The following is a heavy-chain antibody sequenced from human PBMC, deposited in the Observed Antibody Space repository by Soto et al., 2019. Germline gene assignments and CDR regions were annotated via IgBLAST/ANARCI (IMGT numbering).Heavy chain of an antibody. CDR2: FDPEDGET. J-gene: IGHJ6*02. CDR1: GYTLTELS. CDR3: AREGLVLVPSTVNSDYYYYAMDF. D-gene: IGHD2-2*01. Sequence: ASVKVSCKVSGYTLTELSMHWVRQAPGKGLEWMGGFDPEDGETIYAQKFQGRVTITADESTNTAYMELSSLRSEDTAVYYCAREGLVLVPSTVNSDYYYYAMDFRGQGTTVTVSS. V-gene: IGHV1-24*01.